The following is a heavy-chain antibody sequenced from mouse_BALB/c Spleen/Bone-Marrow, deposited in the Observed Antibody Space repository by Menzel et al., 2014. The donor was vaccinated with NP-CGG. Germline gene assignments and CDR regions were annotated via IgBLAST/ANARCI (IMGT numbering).Heavy chain of an antibody. CDR2: INPSTGYA. Sequence: QVQLQQSGAELAKPGASVKMSCKASGYTFTDTWIHWIKQRPGQGLEWIGYINPSTGYAEYNQNFKDKATLTVDKSSSAAYMRLSSLTSEDSAVYYCARDYWGQGTTLTVSS. CDR1: GYTFTDTW. CDR3: ARDY. J-gene: IGHJ2*01. V-gene: IGHV1-7*01.